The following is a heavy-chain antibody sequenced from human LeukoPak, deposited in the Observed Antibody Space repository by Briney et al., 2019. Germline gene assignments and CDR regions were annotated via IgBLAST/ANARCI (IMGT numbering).Heavy chain of an antibody. D-gene: IGHD5-18*01. CDR1: GFTFSSYS. Sequence: GGSLRLSCAASGFTFSSYSMNWVRQAPGKGLEWVSSISSSSSYIYYADSVKGRFTSSRDNAKNSLYLQMNSLRAEDTAVYYCARGARYSYGDYWGQGTLVTVSS. V-gene: IGHV3-21*01. CDR3: ARGARYSYGDY. CDR2: ISSSSSYI. J-gene: IGHJ4*02.